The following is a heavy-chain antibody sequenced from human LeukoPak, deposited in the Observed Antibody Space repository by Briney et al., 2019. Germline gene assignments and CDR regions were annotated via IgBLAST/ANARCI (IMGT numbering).Heavy chain of an antibody. V-gene: IGHV4-4*07. CDR1: GGSISSNY. D-gene: IGHD3-10*01. Sequence: SETLSLSCTVSGGSISSNYWGWIRQPAGKGLESIGRIYYSGSTNYNPSLKSRVTISIGMSKNQFSLKLSSVTAADTAVYYCARHYASGSFDAFDIWGQGTVVTISS. CDR3: ARHYASGSFDAFDI. CDR2: IYYSGST. J-gene: IGHJ3*02.